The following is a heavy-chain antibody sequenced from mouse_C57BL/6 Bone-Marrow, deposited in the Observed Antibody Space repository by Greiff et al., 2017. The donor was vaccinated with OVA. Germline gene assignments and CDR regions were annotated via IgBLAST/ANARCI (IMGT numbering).Heavy chain of an antibody. Sequence: QLQESGPELVKPGASVKISCKASGYSFTDYNMHWVKQSNGKSLEWIGVINPNYGTTSYNQKFKGKATLTVDKSSSTAYMQLNSLTSEDSAVYYCARSGYGNYVGFAYWGQGTLVTVSA. CDR3: ARSGYGNYVGFAY. V-gene: IGHV1-39*01. CDR2: INPNYGTT. J-gene: IGHJ3*01. D-gene: IGHD2-1*01. CDR1: GYSFTDYN.